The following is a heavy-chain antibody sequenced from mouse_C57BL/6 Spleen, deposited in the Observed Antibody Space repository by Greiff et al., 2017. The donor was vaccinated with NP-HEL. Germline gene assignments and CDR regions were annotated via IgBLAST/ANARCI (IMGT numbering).Heavy chain of an antibody. D-gene: IGHD1-1*01. V-gene: IGHV1-80*01. CDR3: ARWGFITTVVATRYFDV. CDR1: GYAFSSYW. Sequence: VKLVESGAELVKPGASVKISCKASGYAFSSYWMNWVKQRPGKGLEWIGQIYPGDGDTNYNGKFKGKATLTADKSSSTAYMQLSSLTSEDSAVYFCARWGFITTVVATRYFDVWGTGTTVTVSS. CDR2: IYPGDGDT. J-gene: IGHJ1*03.